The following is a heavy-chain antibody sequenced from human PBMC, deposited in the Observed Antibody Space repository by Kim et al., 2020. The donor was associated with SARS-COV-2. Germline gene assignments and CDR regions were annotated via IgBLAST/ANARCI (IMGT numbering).Heavy chain of an antibody. CDR1: GGSISSYY. D-gene: IGHD4-17*01. CDR2: MYSTGNS. CDR3: ARGEISTVITV. Sequence: SETLSLTCSVSGGSISSYYWTWIRQPAGKGLEWIGRMYSTGNSNYNPSLKSRVTMSVDTSTNQFSLKLSSVTAAATAIYYCARGEISTVITVWAQGTLVT. V-gene: IGHV4-4*07. J-gene: IGHJ1*01.